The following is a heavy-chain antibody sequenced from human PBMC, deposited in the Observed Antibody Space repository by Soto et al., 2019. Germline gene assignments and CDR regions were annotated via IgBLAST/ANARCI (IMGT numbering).Heavy chain of an antibody. CDR2: SSGSTEKT. V-gene: IGHV1-18*01. CDR1: VYTFNSYG. CDR3: AREGYCSRGSCALSSHDYCGLDV. Sequence: QVQLVQSGAEVKKPGASVKLSCKASVYTFNSYGISWVRQAPGQGLECLGWSSGSTEKTNYAQKFRATVTMTTDTYTSAAYLQSRSLTSADTAVDFGAREGYCSRGSCALSSHDYCGLDVWGQGPTVTVSS. D-gene: IGHD2-15*01. J-gene: IGHJ6*02.